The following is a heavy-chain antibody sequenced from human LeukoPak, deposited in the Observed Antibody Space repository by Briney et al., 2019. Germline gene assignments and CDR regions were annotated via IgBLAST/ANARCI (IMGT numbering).Heavy chain of an antibody. Sequence: GESLKISYKGSGYNFTSYWIGWVRQMPGKGPEWMGIMYPGDSDTRYSPSFQGQVTISADKSITTAYLQWSSLKASDTAMYYCARAYYGSSGFDYWGQGTLVTVSS. CDR3: ARAYYGSSGFDY. CDR2: MYPGDSDT. V-gene: IGHV5-51*01. D-gene: IGHD3-10*01. CDR1: GYNFTSYW. J-gene: IGHJ4*02.